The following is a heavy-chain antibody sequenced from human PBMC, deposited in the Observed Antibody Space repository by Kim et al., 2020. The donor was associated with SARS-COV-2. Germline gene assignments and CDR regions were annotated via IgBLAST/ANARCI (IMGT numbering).Heavy chain of an antibody. V-gene: IGHV3-15*01. Sequence: GTIEYAAHVKGRFTISRDDSANTLYLQMDSLKTEDTAVYYCTTSFDYWGQGTLVIVSS. J-gene: IGHJ4*02. CDR2: GTI. CDR3: TTSFDY.